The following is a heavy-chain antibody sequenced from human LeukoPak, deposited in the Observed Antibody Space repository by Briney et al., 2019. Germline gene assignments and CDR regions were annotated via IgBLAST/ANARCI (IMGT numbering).Heavy chain of an antibody. D-gene: IGHD2-8*02. CDR2: IDTEGSTT. Sequence: GGSLRLSCEASGFAFSGYNMHWVRHAPGKGLVWVSYIDTEGSTTSYADSVKGRFTISRDNAKNTLYLQMNSLRAEDTAIYYCAREGSYLNTGASYYLHWFDPWGQGTLVTVSS. V-gene: IGHV3-74*01. CDR1: GFAFSGYN. J-gene: IGHJ5*02. CDR3: AREGSYLNTGASYYLHWFDP.